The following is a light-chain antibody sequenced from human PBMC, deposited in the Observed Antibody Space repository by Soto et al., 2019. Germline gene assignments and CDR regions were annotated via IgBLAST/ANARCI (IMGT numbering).Light chain of an antibody. J-gene: IGLJ2*01. CDR2: GNS. CDR3: QSYDSSLSGFVV. V-gene: IGLV1-40*01. CDR1: SSNIGAGYY. Sequence: QAVVTQPPSVSGAPGQRVTISCTGSSSNIGAGYYVHWYQQLPGTAPKLLIYGNSNRPSGVPDRFSGSKSGTSASLAITGFQAEDEDDYYCQSYDSSLSGFVVFGGGTKLTVL.